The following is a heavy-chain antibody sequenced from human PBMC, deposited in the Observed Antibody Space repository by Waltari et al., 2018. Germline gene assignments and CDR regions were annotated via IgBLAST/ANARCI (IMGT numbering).Heavy chain of an antibody. CDR1: GFTFSSYW. Sequence: EVQLVESGGGLVQPGGSLRLSCAASGFTFSSYWMSWVSQAPGKGLEWVSYMRSSSSTIYYADSVKGRFTISRDNAKNSLYLQMNSLRAEDTAVYYCARPKAGTSYYFDYWGQGTLVTVSS. D-gene: IGHD6-13*01. V-gene: IGHV3-48*04. J-gene: IGHJ4*02. CDR2: MRSSSSTI. CDR3: ARPKAGTSYYFDY.